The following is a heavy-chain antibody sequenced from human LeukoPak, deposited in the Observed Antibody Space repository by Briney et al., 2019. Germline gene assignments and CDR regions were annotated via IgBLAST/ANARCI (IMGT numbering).Heavy chain of an antibody. Sequence: GGSLRLSCAVSGFTSNTAWLTWVRQAPGKGPEWVADMRQDGSDMYYLDSVRGRFTISRDNAKNSLYLQMNSLRAEDTAVYYCARGYGYNYYFDYWGQGTLVTVSS. V-gene: IGHV3-7*01. CDR3: ARGYGYNYYFDY. J-gene: IGHJ4*02. CDR2: MRQDGSDM. CDR1: GFTSNTAW. D-gene: IGHD5-24*01.